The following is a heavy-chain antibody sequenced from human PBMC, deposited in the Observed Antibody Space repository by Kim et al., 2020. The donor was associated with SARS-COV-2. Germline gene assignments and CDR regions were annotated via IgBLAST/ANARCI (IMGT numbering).Heavy chain of an antibody. J-gene: IGHJ6*02. Sequence: GESLKISCKGSGYSFTSYWISWVRQMPGKGLEWMGRIDPSDSYTNYSPSFQGHVTISADKSISTAYLQWSSLKASDTAMYYCARQESGYSGYDPYGMDVWGQGTTVTVSS. V-gene: IGHV5-10-1*01. CDR2: IDPSDSYT. CDR3: ARQESGYSGYDPYGMDV. CDR1: GYSFTSYW. D-gene: IGHD5-12*01.